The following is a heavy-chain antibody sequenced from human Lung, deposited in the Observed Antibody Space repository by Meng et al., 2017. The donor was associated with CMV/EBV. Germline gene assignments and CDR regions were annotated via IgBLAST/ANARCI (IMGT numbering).Heavy chain of an antibody. J-gene: IGHJ4*02. D-gene: IGHD3-16*01. CDR1: GYTFSAYQ. Sequence: ASVKVSCKTSGYTFSAYQMHWIRQAPGHGLEWMGWINPSSGVTRSASKYQGRVTMTSDRYSTAYLELTSLTSDDTAFYYCARFWGAPVGCTPPDYWGQGTLVTVSS. V-gene: IGHV1-2*02. CDR3: ARFWGAPVGCTPPDY. CDR2: INPSSGVT.